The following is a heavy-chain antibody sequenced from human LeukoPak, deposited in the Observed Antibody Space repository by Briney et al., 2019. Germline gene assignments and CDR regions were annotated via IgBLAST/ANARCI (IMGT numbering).Heavy chain of an antibody. CDR1: GGSISSGAY. V-gene: IGHV4-38-2*02. J-gene: IGHJ4*02. D-gene: IGHD6-13*01. Sequence: SETLSLTCAVSGGSISSGAYWGWVRQPPGKGLEWIGTIYHSGSTYYNPSLKSRVTISVDTSKNQFSLKLSSVTAADTAVYYCAREKIAAAGPRGYFDYWGQGTLVTVSS. CDR3: AREKIAAAGPRGYFDY. CDR2: IYHSGST.